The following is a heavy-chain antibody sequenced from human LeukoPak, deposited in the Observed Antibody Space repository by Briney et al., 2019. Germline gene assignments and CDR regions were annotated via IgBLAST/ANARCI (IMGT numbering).Heavy chain of an antibody. CDR1: GGSISSSSYY. J-gene: IGHJ5*02. CDR2: IYYSGST. V-gene: IGHV4-39*01. Sequence: SETLCLTCTVSGGSISSSSYYWGWIRQPPGKGLEWIGSIYYSGSTYYNPSLKSRVTISVDTSKNQFSLKLSSVTAPDTAVYYCAISPLTWFDPWGQGTFVTVSS. CDR3: AISPLTWFDP.